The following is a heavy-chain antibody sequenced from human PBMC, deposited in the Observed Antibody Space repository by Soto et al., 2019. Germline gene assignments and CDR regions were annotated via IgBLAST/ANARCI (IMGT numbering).Heavy chain of an antibody. CDR1: GYRFITYW. CDR3: ARIGPQAVKRAPTDV. J-gene: IGHJ6*02. V-gene: IGHV5-51*06. D-gene: IGHD3-10*01. CDR2: IYPDDFDT. Sequence: GESLKISCKASGYRFITYWIAWVRQMPGKGLEWMGIIYPDDFDTRVSPSFQADVSISADKSISTAYLQWSSLKASDTAMYYCARIGPQAVKRAPTDVWGQGTTVTVSS.